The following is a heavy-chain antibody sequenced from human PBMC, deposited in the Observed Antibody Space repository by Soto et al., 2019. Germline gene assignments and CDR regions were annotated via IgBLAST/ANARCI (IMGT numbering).Heavy chain of an antibody. CDR2: IYYSGST. V-gene: IGHV4-39*01. CDR1: GGSISSSSFH. Sequence: SETLSLTCTVSGGSISSSSFHWGWIRHPPGKGLEWIGSIYYSGSTYYNPSLKSRVTISVDTSKNQFSLKLSSVTAADTAVYYCARHTPAISISDHWGQGTLVTVSS. J-gene: IGHJ4*02. D-gene: IGHD2-15*01. CDR3: ARHTPAISISDH.